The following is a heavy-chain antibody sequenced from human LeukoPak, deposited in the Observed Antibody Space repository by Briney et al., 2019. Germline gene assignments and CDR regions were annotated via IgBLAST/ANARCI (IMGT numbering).Heavy chain of an antibody. CDR3: SGLDCYGDGCYNH. V-gene: IGHV4-59*08. J-gene: IGHJ4*02. D-gene: IGHD2-8*02. CDR1: VDSDTRYY. CDR2: VSYDGTT. Sequence: SETLSLTRSVFVDSDTRYYWSWIPHPRGKGLEWIGYVSYDGTTNYSPSLRSRVIIPVDPAKNHISLRPTHVTAAEPAVYYCSGLDCYGDGCYNHWGRGTLVTVSP.